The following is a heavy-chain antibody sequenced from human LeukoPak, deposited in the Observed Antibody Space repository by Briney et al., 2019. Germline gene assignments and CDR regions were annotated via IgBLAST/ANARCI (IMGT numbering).Heavy chain of an antibody. CDR1: GFTFSSYS. CDR3: ANIASSSWYNWFDP. D-gene: IGHD6-13*01. V-gene: IGHV3-21*01. Sequence: GGSLRLSCAASGFTFSSYSMNWVRQAPGKGLEWVSSISSSSSYIYYADSVKGRFTISRDNSKNTLYLQMNSLRAEDTAVYYCANIASSSWYNWFDPWGQGTLVTVSS. J-gene: IGHJ5*02. CDR2: ISSSSSYI.